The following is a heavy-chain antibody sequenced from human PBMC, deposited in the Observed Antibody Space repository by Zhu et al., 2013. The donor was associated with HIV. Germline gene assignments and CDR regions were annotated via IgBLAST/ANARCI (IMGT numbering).Heavy chain of an antibody. D-gene: IGHD3-22*01. J-gene: IGHJ4*02. CDR2: INPGGGGT. Sequence: QVQLVQSGAEVKKPGASVKLSCKASGNTFSSYYLHWVRQAPGQGLEWMGIINPGGGGTTYSQNFQGRVTMTSDTSTRTVYMELSSLRSEDTAVYYCAREGLTYYYDKSGYYYTDPFDYWGQGTLVTVSS. V-gene: IGHV1-46*01. CDR1: GNTFSSYY. CDR3: AREGLTYYYDKSGYYYTDPFDY.